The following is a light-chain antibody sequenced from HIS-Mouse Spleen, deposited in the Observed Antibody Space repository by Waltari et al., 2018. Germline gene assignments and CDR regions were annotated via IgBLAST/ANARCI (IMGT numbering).Light chain of an antibody. CDR1: QSLVYRDGNTY. J-gene: IGKJ2*01. CDR3: MQGTHWPRTYT. Sequence: DVVMTQSPLSLPVTLGPPASISCRSSQSLVYRDGNTYLNWFQQRPGQSPRRLIYKVSNRDSGVPDRFSGSGSGTDFTLKISRVEAEDVGVYYCMQGTHWPRTYTFGQGTKLEIK. CDR2: KVS. V-gene: IGKV2-30*01.